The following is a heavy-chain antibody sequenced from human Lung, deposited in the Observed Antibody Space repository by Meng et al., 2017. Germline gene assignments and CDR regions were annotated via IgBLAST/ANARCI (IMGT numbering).Heavy chain of an antibody. CDR2: IGHSGFP. Sequence: LQDAGPRLVKPSEALSLTLSVSGGSISTGGYYWGWIRQPPGKGLEWIGSIGHSGFPYYPPSLKSRVAVSLDTSKSQFSLMLTSVTAADTSVYYCVRSSAWVRTGFDPWGQGTLVTASS. CDR1: GGSISTGGYY. V-gene: IGHV4-39*01. J-gene: IGHJ5*02. D-gene: IGHD6-19*01. CDR3: VRSSAWVRTGFDP.